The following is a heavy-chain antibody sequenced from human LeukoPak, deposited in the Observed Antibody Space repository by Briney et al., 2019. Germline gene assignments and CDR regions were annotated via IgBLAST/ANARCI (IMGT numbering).Heavy chain of an antibody. Sequence: SETLSLTCTVSGGSISSHYWSLIRQPPGKGLEWIGYIYYSGSTNYNPSLKSRVTISVDTSKNQFSLKLSSVTAADTAVYYCARDSDYSNYAYYGMDVWGQGTTVTVSS. CDR2: IYYSGST. J-gene: IGHJ6*02. CDR3: ARDSDYSNYAYYGMDV. CDR1: GGSISSHY. V-gene: IGHV4-59*11. D-gene: IGHD4-11*01.